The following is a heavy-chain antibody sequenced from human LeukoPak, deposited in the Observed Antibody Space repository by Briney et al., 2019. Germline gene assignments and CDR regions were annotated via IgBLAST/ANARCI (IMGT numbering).Heavy chain of an antibody. J-gene: IGHJ3*02. Sequence: SVKVSCKASGCTFSSYAISWVRQAPGQGLEWMGRIIPIFGTANYAQKFQGRVTITTDESTSTAYMELSSLRSEDTAVYYCARDSGSDAFDIWGQGTMVTVSS. CDR2: IIPIFGTA. CDR3: ARDSGSDAFDI. CDR1: GCTFSSYA. V-gene: IGHV1-69*05. D-gene: IGHD3-10*01.